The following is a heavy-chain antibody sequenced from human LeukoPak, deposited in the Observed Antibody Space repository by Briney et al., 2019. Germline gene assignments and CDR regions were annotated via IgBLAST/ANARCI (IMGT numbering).Heavy chain of an antibody. CDR3: ARDQRNGYNYGAFDI. J-gene: IGHJ3*02. CDR2: IYSGGST. V-gene: IGHV3-53*01. D-gene: IGHD5-24*01. Sequence: GGSLRLSCAASGFTVSSNYMSWVRQAPGKGLEWVSVIYSGGSTYYADSVKGRFTISRDNAKNSPYLQMNSLRAEDTAVYYCARDQRNGYNYGAFDIWGQGTMVTVSS. CDR1: GFTVSSNY.